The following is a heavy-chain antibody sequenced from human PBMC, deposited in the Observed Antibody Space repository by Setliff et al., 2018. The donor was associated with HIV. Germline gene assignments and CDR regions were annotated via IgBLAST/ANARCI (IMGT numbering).Heavy chain of an antibody. V-gene: IGHV1-69-2*01. J-gene: IGHJ3*02. Sequence: ASVKVSCKASGYTFTVYYMHWVQQAPGKGLEWMGRVDPEDGETIYAEKFQGRVTITADTSTDTAYMELSSLRSEDTAVYYCATASNYYGSGSHGQAFDIWGQGTMVTVSS. D-gene: IGHD3-10*01. CDR2: VDPEDGET. CDR3: ATASNYYGSGSHGQAFDI. CDR1: GYTFTVYY.